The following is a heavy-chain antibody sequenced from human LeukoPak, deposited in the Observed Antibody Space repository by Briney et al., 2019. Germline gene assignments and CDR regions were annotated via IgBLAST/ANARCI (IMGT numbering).Heavy chain of an antibody. V-gene: IGHV4-4*09. CDR2: IYSSGST. CDR3: AGTPYCSSDNCCCFYNGNDAFDI. CDR1: GDSINNYD. D-gene: IGHD2-2*01. J-gene: IGHJ3*02. Sequence: SETLSLTCTVSGDSINNYDWSWIRQPPGKGLEWIGYIYSSGSTTYNPSLKSRVSISVDTSKNQFSLKLNSVTAADTAVYYCAGTPYCSSDNCCCFYNGNDAFDIWGQGTKVTVSS.